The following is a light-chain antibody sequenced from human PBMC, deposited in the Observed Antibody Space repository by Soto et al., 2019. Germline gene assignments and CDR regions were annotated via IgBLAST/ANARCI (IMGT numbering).Light chain of an antibody. CDR3: MQALRTPFT. Sequence: DIVMTQSPLSLPVTPGEPASISCRSSQSLLHNNGYNYLDWYLQKPGQSPQLLIYSGSNRASGVPDRFSGSGSGTDFTLKITRVEAEDVGVYYCMQALRTPFTFGPGTKVDIK. V-gene: IGKV2-28*01. J-gene: IGKJ3*01. CDR1: QSLLHNNGYNY. CDR2: SGS.